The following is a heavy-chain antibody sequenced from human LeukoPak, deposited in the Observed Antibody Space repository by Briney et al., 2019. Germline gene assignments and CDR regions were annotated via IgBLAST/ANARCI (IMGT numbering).Heavy chain of an antibody. Sequence: GGSLRLSCAASGFTFNNYGMSWVRQAPGKGLEWVSAISGSGGSTYYGDSVKGRFTISRDNSKNTLYLQMNSLRAEDTAVYYCAKNMVRGVMSSSFDYWGQGTLVTVSS. CDR1: GFTFNNYG. J-gene: IGHJ4*02. CDR2: ISGSGGST. D-gene: IGHD3-10*01. CDR3: AKNMVRGVMSSSFDY. V-gene: IGHV3-23*01.